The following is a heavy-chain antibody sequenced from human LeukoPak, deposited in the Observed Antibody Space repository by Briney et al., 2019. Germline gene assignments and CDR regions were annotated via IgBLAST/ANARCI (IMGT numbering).Heavy chain of an antibody. Sequence: GGSLRLSCAASGFTFSSYAMHWVRQAPGKGLEWVAVISYDGSNKYYADSVKGRFTISRDNSKNTLYLQMNSLRAEDTAVYYCASGDYYDSSGYTESGFDYWGQGILVTVSS. J-gene: IGHJ4*02. D-gene: IGHD3-22*01. CDR1: GFTFSSYA. CDR3: ASGDYYDSSGYTESGFDY. CDR2: ISYDGSNK. V-gene: IGHV3-30-3*01.